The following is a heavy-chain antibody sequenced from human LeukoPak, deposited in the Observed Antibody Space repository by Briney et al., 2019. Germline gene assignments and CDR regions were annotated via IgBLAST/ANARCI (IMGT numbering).Heavy chain of an antibody. V-gene: IGHV3-23*01. CDR1: GFTFSSYA. CDR3: AKATARAYYYDSSGYPYYYYGMDV. Sequence: GGSLRLSCAASGFTFSSYAMGWVRQAPGKGLEWVSAISGSGGSTYYADSVKGRFTISRDNSKNTLYLQMNSLRAEDTAVYYCAKATARAYYYDSSGYPYYYYGMDVWGQGTTVTVSS. CDR2: ISGSGGST. J-gene: IGHJ6*02. D-gene: IGHD3-22*01.